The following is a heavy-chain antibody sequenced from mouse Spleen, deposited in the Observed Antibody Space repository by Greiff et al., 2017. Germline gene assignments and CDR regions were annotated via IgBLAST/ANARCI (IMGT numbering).Heavy chain of an antibody. CDR2: ISSGGST. CDR1: GFTFSSYA. Sequence: EVKLVESGGGLVKPGGSLKLSCAASGFTFSSYAMSWVRQTPEKRLEWVASISSGGSTYYPDSVKGRFTISRDNARNILYLQMSSLRSEDTAMYYCAREHYYGLYYFDYWGQGTTLTVSS. J-gene: IGHJ2*01. D-gene: IGHD1-2*01. CDR3: AREHYYGLYYFDY. V-gene: IGHV5-6-5*01.